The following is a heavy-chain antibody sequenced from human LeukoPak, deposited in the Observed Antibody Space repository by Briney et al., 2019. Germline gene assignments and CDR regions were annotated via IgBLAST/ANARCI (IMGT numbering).Heavy chain of an antibody. CDR3: ARDRTQRGGATKNDAFDI. V-gene: IGHV4-59*01. CDR2: IYYSGST. CDR1: GGSISRYY. J-gene: IGHJ3*02. D-gene: IGHD1-26*01. Sequence: PSETLSLTCTVSGGSISRYYWSWIRQPPGKGLEWIGYIYYSGSTNYNPSLKSRVTISVDTSKNQFSLKLSSVTAADTAVYYCARDRTQRGGATKNDAFDIWGQGTMVTVSS.